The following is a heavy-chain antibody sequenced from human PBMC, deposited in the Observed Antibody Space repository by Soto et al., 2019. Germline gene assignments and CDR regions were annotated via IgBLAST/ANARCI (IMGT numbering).Heavy chain of an antibody. CDR2: IFHSGST. V-gene: IGHV4-30-4*01. J-gene: IGHJ6*02. CDR3: ARDRYYGSGTYYNFYSGMDV. CDR1: GGSIHSGDYY. Sequence: PSETLSHTCTVSGGSIHSGDYYWTWVRQPPGKGLEWIGNIFHSGSTYYTPSLQSRVTISLDTSKNHFSLKLSSVTPADTAVYYCARDRYYGSGTYYNFYSGMDVWGQGTTVT. D-gene: IGHD3-10*01.